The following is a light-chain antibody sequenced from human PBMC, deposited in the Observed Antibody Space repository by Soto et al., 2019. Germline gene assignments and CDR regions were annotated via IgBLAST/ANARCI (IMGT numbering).Light chain of an antibody. CDR2: GTS. CDR3: QQTYSSLWT. Sequence: DIQLTQSPSSLSASVGDRVTINCRASQSIGTSLNWYQRKPGKAPNLLIYGTSHLHSGVPSRFSGTGSGTDFTLIITSLQRGDFATYYCQQTYSSLWTFGQGTKV. CDR1: QSIGTS. V-gene: IGKV1-39*01. J-gene: IGKJ1*01.